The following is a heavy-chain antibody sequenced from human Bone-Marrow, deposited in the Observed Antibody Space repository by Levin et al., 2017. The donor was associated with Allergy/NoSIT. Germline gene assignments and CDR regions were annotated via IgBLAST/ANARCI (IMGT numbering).Heavy chain of an antibody. CDR3: AREGGGDYGYYYYYYMDV. D-gene: IGHD4-17*01. J-gene: IGHJ6*03. CDR1: GGSISSGSYY. CDR2: IYTSGST. V-gene: IGHV4-61*02. Sequence: SETLSLTCTVSGGSISSGSYYWSWIRQPAGKGLEWIGRIYTSGSTNYNPSLKSRVTISVDTSKNQFSLKLSSVTAADTAVYYCAREGGGDYGYYYYYYMDVWGKGTTVTVSS.